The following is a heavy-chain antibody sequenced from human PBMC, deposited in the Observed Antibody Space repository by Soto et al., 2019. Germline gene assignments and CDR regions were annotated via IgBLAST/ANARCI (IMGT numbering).Heavy chain of an antibody. Sequence: SETLSLTCVVYGKSFSGYSWNWIRQSPGKGLEWIGDIDDSGTARYSPSLKTRVTISIDTSKREISLSLTSVTAADTAVYYCARQPVADYWGQGTLVTVPS. CDR1: GKSFSGYS. CDR2: IDDSGTA. CDR3: ARQPVADY. V-gene: IGHV4-34*01. J-gene: IGHJ4*02. D-gene: IGHD6-19*01.